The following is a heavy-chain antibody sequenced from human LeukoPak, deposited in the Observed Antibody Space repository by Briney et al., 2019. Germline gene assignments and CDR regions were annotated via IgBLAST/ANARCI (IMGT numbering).Heavy chain of an antibody. CDR3: ARVPLSDPSGHYYPH. Sequence: GASGKVSGKPAGYTVTNYGMQWGGQAARQRGEWMGGINTGNGNTKSSQKFQDRVTLPRDTSASTAYMELNSLSSEDTAVYYCARVPLSDPSGHYYPHWGQGTLVTVSS. D-gene: IGHD3-22*01. CDR2: INTGNGNT. J-gene: IGHJ1*01. CDR1: GYTVTNYG. V-gene: IGHV1-3*04.